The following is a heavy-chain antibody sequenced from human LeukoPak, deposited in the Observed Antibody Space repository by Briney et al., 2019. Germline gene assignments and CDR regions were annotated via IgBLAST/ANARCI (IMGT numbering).Heavy chain of an antibody. D-gene: IGHD4-17*01. CDR1: GFTFSNYW. V-gene: IGHV3-7*01. CDR2: IKQDGRET. Sequence: PGGSLRLSCAASGFTFSNYWMSWVRQAPGKGLEWVANIKQDGRETYYVDSVKGRFTVSRDNAENSLYLQMNSLRAEDTAVYYCVRDSNTVTTKKDPSDYWGQGTLVTVSS. J-gene: IGHJ4*02. CDR3: VRDSNTVTTKKDPSDY.